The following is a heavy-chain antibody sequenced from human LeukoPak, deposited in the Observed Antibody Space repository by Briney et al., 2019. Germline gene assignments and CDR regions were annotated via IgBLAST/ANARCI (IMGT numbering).Heavy chain of an antibody. Sequence: GGSLRLSCAASGFTFSSYAMSWVRRAPGKGLEWVSAISGSGGSTYYADSVKGRFTISRDNSKNTVYLQMNSLRAEDTAVYYCAKDSTIFGVVTHLGVWGQGTTVTVSS. CDR1: GFTFSSYA. D-gene: IGHD3-3*01. CDR3: AKDSTIFGVVTHLGV. CDR2: ISGSGGST. J-gene: IGHJ6*02. V-gene: IGHV3-23*01.